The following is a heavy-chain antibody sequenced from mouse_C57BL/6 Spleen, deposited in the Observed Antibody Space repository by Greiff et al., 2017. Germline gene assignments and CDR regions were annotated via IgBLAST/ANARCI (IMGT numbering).Heavy chain of an antibody. V-gene: IGHV1-63*01. Sequence: QVQLQQSGAELVRPGTSVKMSCKASGYTFTNYWIGWAKQRPGHGLEWIGDIYPGGGSTNYNEKFKGKATLTADKSSSTAYMQFSSLTSEDSAIYYCAVGDSYYFDYWGQGTTLTVSS. CDR1: GYTFTNYW. CDR2: IYPGGGST. J-gene: IGHJ2*01. CDR3: AVGDSYYFDY.